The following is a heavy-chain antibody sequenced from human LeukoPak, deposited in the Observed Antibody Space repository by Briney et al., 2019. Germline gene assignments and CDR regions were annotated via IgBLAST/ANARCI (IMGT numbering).Heavy chain of an antibody. J-gene: IGHJ4*02. CDR1: GFTLSNGW. Sequence: GGSLRLSCASSGFTLSNGWMSEVRQALGKGLEWGGRIKSKTDGGPTDYAAPVKGRFTISRDDSKNTLYLQMNSLKTEDTDVYYCTTEKVTSAYDFWSGYSPSDYWGQGTLVTVSS. V-gene: IGHV3-15*01. CDR2: IKSKTDGGPT. CDR3: TTEKVTSAYDFWSGYSPSDY. D-gene: IGHD3-3*01.